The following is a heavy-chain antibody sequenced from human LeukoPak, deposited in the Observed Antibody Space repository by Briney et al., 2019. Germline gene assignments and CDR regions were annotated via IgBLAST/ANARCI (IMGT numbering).Heavy chain of an antibody. CDR1: GFTVSSNY. V-gene: IGHV3-66*01. D-gene: IGHD6-19*01. CDR3: AADAGYSSGWYKTYYYYYGMDV. J-gene: IGHJ6*02. Sequence: GGSLRLSCAASGFTVSSNYMSWVRQAPGKGLEWVSVIYSGGSTYYADSVKSRFTISRDNSKNTLYLQMNSLRAEDTAVYYCAADAGYSSGWYKTYYYYYGMDVWGQGTTVTVSS. CDR2: IYSGGST.